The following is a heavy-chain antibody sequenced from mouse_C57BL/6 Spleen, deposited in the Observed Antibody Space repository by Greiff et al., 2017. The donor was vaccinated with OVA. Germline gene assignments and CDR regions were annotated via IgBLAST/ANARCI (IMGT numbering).Heavy chain of an antibody. Sequence: VQLQESGAELARPGASVKLSCKASGYTFTSYGIRWVKQRPGQGLEWIGKIYPTSGNTYYNEKFKGKATLTVDKSSSTAYMELSSLTSEDSAFDIRTRAGTDCGYFDDWGQGTTLTVSS. CDR3: TRAGTDCGYFDD. CDR2: IYPTSGNT. D-gene: IGHD4-1*01. CDR1: GYTFTSYG. V-gene: IGHV1-81*01. J-gene: IGHJ2*01.